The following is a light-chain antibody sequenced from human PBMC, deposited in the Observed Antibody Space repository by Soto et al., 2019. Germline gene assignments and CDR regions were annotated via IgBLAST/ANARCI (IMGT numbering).Light chain of an antibody. V-gene: IGKV3-15*01. J-gene: IGKJ1*01. CDR3: QQYNNWPPSRT. CDR1: QYIGSA. Sequence: EVVLTQSPATLSVSPGDRATLSFGSIQYIGSAVAWYHQRSGQAPRLLIYGASTRATGIPARFSGSGSGTEFTLTISSLQSEDFAVYYCQQYNNWPPSRTFGQGTKVDI. CDR2: GAS.